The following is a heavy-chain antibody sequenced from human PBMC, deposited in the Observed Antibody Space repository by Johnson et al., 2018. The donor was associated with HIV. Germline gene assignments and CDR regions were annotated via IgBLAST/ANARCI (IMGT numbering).Heavy chain of an antibody. D-gene: IGHD4-17*01. V-gene: IGHV3-66*01. CDR2: IYSGGST. CDR3: AREFLYGDYQDAFDI. J-gene: IGHJ3*02. Sequence: VQLVESGGGLVQPGGSLRLSCAASGFTVSNKYMTWVRQSPWKGLEWVSVIYSGGSTYYADSVKGRFTISRDNSKNTVYLQMNSLRAEDTAMYYCAREFLYGDYQDAFDIWGQGTMVTVSS. CDR1: GFTVSNKY.